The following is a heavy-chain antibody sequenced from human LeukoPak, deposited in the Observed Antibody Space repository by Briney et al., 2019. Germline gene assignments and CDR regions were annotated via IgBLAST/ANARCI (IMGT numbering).Heavy chain of an antibody. V-gene: IGHV4-39*01. Sequence: GSLRLSCAASGFTFSDYYMSWIRQAPGKGLEWIGSIYYSGSTYYNPSLKSRVTISVDTSKNQFSLKLSSVTAADTAVYYCARHNLDSTMIVVVTFDYWGQGTLVTVSS. CDR3: ARHNLDSTMIVVVTFDY. J-gene: IGHJ4*02. CDR2: IYYSGST. D-gene: IGHD3-22*01. CDR1: GFTFSDYY.